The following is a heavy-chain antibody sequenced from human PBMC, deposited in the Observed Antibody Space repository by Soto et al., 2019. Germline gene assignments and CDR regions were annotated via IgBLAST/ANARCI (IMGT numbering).Heavy chain of an antibody. Sequence: SETLSLTCTVSGGSISTYYWNWIRQPAGKGLEWIGRIYSSGSTKYSPSLRGRITMSVDTSKNQFSLKMSSVTAADTAVYYCARSEYCSSTSCFRLYGMDVWGQGTTVTVSS. CDR2: IYSSGST. CDR3: ARSEYCSSTSCFRLYGMDV. D-gene: IGHD2-2*01. CDR1: GGSISTYY. J-gene: IGHJ6*02. V-gene: IGHV4-4*07.